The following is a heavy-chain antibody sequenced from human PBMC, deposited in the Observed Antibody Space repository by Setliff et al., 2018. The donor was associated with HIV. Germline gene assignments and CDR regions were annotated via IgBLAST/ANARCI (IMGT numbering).Heavy chain of an antibody. V-gene: IGHV4-31*03. Sequence: PSETLSLTCTVSGDSISSGGFYCNWFHQYPEKGLEWIGWIHYSGRTNFNPSLRSRATISFDTSKNQFSLNLTSVTAADTAVYYCARAPFRGGSFGWFDPWGQGTLVTVSS. CDR2: IHYSGRT. CDR3: ARAPFRGGSFGWFDP. D-gene: IGHD2-15*01. J-gene: IGHJ5*02. CDR1: GDSISSGGFY.